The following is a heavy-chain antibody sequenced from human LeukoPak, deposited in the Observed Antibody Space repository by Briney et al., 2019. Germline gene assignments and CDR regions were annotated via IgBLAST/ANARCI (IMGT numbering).Heavy chain of an antibody. CDR2: ISGSGGST. J-gene: IGHJ4*02. V-gene: IGHV3-23*01. CDR1: GFTFSSYA. Sequence: GGSLRLSCAASGFTFSSYAMNWVRQAPGKGLEWVSAISGSGGSTYYADSVKGRFTISRDNSKNTLYLQMNSRRAEDTAVYYCAKDRGGIVDTAMVIPYWGQGTLVTVSS. D-gene: IGHD5-18*01. CDR3: AKDRGGIVDTAMVIPY.